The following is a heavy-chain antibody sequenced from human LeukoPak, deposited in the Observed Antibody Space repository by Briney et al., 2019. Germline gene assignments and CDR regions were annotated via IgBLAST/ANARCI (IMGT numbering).Heavy chain of an antibody. Sequence: KPSETLSLTCTVCGGFIRRWSYYWAWIRQPPGKGLEWIGSIYYSGSTYYNPSLKSRVTISVDTSKNQISLNLNSVTAADTAVYYCARHSTDYGGYSIWYFDLWGRGTLVSVSS. CDR2: IYYSGST. CDR1: GGFIRRWSYY. J-gene: IGHJ2*01. CDR3: ARHSTDYGGYSIWYFDL. V-gene: IGHV4-39*01. D-gene: IGHD4-23*01.